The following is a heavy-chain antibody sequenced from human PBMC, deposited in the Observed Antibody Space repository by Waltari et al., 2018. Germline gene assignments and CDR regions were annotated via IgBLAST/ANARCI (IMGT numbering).Heavy chain of an antibody. J-gene: IGHJ6*02. CDR3: ARDHPSPSSSWYYYYYYGMDV. V-gene: IGHV1-18*01. CDR2: ISAYNGNT. CDR1: GYTFTSYG. Sequence: QVQLVQSGAEVKKPGASVKVSCKASGYTFTSYGISWVRQAPGQGLEWMGWISAYNGNTNYAQKLQGRVTMTTDTSTSTAYMELRSLRSDDTALYYCARDHPSPSSSWYYYYYYGMDVWGQGTTVTVSS. D-gene: IGHD6-13*01.